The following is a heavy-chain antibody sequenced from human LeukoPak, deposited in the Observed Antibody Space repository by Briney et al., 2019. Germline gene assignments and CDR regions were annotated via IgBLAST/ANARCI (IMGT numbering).Heavy chain of an antibody. Sequence: GGSLRLSCAASGFTFSSYAMSWVRQAPGKGLEWVSAISGSGGSTYYADSVKGRFTISRDNPKNTLYLQMNSLRAEDTAVYYCARSAREWELLLVFDYWGQGTLVTVSS. CDR3: ARSAREWELLLVFDY. D-gene: IGHD1-26*01. J-gene: IGHJ4*02. CDR2: ISGSGGST. CDR1: GFTFSSYA. V-gene: IGHV3-23*01.